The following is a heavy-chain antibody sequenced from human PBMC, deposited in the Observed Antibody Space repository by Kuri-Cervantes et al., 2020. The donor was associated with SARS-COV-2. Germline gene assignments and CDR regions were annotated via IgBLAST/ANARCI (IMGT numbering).Heavy chain of an antibody. Sequence: GGSLRLSCVASGIIFSSYPMHWVRQAPGKGLEWVAVISFDGTNEDYADSVRGRFAISRDNSKDTLYLQMNSLRPEDTAVYYCAKSRTGVGDSTDYWGPGTLVTVSS. V-gene: IGHV3-30*09. CDR1: GIIFSSYP. CDR2: ISFDGTNE. D-gene: IGHD1-26*01. CDR3: AKSRTGVGDSTDY. J-gene: IGHJ4*02.